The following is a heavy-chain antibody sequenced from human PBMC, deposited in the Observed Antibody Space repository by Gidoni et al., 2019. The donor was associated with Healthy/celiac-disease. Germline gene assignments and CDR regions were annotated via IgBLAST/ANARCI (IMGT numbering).Heavy chain of an antibody. CDR1: GFTFSSYW. CDR2: IKQDGSEK. CDR3: ARDGYSSGWYGHYYYGMDV. V-gene: IGHV3-7*03. D-gene: IGHD6-19*01. Sequence: EVQLVESGGGLVQPGGSLRLSCAASGFTFSSYWMSWVRQAPGKGLEWVANIKQDGSEKYYVDSVKGRFTISRDNAKNSLYLQMNSLRAEDTAVYYCARDGYSSGWYGHYYYGMDVWGQGTTVTVSS. J-gene: IGHJ6*02.